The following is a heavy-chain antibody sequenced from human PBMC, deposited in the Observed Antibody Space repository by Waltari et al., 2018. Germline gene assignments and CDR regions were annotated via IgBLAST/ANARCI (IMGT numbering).Heavy chain of an antibody. CDR2: IIADGSGT. Sequence: EVQLVESGGGLVQPGGSLRLSCVASGFTFSDTAMHWVRQVPGKGLAFISAIIADGSGTNYADSVKGRLTISRDNSKNTVYLQMGSLRAEDTAVYYCAKQSPSYTRGWYPLESWGPGTLVTVSP. V-gene: IGHV3-64*07. D-gene: IGHD6-19*01. CDR1: GFTFSDTA. CDR3: AKQSPSYTRGWYPLES. J-gene: IGHJ4*02.